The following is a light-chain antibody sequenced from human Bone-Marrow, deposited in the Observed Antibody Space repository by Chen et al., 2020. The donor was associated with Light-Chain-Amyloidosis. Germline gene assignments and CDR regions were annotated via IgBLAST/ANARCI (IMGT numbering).Light chain of an antibody. V-gene: IGKV1-33*01. CDR3: QQFDNLPLT. Sequence: DIQMTQSPSSLSASVGDRVSITCQASQDISNYLNWYQQKPGKAPKLLIYDASNWETGVPSRFSVSGSGTHFTFTISSLQPEDTATYYCQQFDNLPLTFGGGTRVET. CDR2: DAS. J-gene: IGKJ4*01. CDR1: QDISNY.